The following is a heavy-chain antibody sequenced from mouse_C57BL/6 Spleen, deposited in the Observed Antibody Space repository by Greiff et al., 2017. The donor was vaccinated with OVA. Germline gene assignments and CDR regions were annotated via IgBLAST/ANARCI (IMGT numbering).Heavy chain of an antibody. CDR1: GFTFSSYG. Sequence: EVKLMESGGDLVKPGGSLKLSCAASGFTFSSYGLSWVRQTPDKRLEWVATISSGGSYTYYPDSVKGRFTISRDNAKNTLYLQMSSLKSEDTAMYYCARHNNPAGSSSWFAYWGQGTLVTVSA. D-gene: IGHD1-1*01. CDR2: ISSGGSYT. V-gene: IGHV5-6*01. CDR3: ARHNNPAGSSSWFAY. J-gene: IGHJ3*01.